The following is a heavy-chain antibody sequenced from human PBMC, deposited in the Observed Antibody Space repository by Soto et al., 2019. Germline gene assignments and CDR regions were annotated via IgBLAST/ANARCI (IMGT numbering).Heavy chain of an antibody. Sequence: QVQLEQSGAEVKKPGSSVKISCKASGGTLSDHGVSWLRQAPGQGLEWVGGTIPVFNTAKYAPKFQGRVTIPADKSTNIAYMELSSLRSGDTAFYYCARGVYGSGNYYTGPSAVDIWSQGTLVIVSS. CDR2: TIPVFNTA. CDR1: GGTLSDHG. CDR3: ARGVYGSGNYYTGPSAVDI. D-gene: IGHD3-10*01. J-gene: IGHJ3*02. V-gene: IGHV1-69*06.